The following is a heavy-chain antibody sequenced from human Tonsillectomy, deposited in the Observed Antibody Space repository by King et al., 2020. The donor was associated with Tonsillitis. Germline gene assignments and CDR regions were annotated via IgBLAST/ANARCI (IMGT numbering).Heavy chain of an antibody. CDR3: AKPTALSAMAASSFDH. J-gene: IGHJ4*02. V-gene: IGHV3-9*01. CDR2: VSWNSGSR. D-gene: IGHD6-19*01. CDR1: GFTFEDYA. Sequence: VQLVESGGGLVQPGRSLRLSCAASGFTFEDYAMHWVRQAPGKGLEWVSGVSWNSGSRVYADSVKGRFTISRDNAKNYLYLQMNSLRPEDTAFYYCAKPTALSAMAASSFDHWGQGTLVTVSS.